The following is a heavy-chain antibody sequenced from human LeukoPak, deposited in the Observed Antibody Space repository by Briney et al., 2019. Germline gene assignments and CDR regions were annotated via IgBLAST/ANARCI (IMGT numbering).Heavy chain of an antibody. CDR3: ASSIAARPVVYYYMDV. CDR1: GGSISSSSYY. V-gene: IGHV4-39*01. D-gene: IGHD6-6*01. CDR2: IYYSGST. J-gene: IGHJ6*03. Sequence: KPSETLSLTCTVSGGSISSSSYYWGWIRQPPWKGLEWFGSIYYSGSTYYNPSLKCRVTISVDKSKNQFSLKLSSVTAADTAVYYCASSIAARPVVYYYMDVWGKGTTVTVSS.